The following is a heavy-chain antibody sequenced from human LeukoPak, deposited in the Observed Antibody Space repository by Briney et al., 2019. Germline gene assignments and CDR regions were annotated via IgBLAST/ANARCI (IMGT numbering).Heavy chain of an antibody. D-gene: IGHD5-12*01. Sequence: SETLSLTCAVYGGSFSGYYRSWIRQPPGNGLEWIGEINHSGSTNYNPSLKSRVTISVDTSKNQFSLKLSSVTVADTAVYYCASRIVPSSDFDFWGQGTLVTVSS. V-gene: IGHV4-34*01. CDR3: ASRIVPSSDFDF. J-gene: IGHJ4*02. CDR2: INHSGST. CDR1: GGSFSGYY.